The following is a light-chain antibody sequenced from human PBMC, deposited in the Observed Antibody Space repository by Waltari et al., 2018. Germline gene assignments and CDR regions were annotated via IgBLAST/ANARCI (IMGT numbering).Light chain of an antibody. CDR1: TGAVTSGYY. J-gene: IGLJ3*02. V-gene: IGLV7-43*01. CDR2: STN. Sequence: QTVVTQEPSLTVSPGGTVTLTCASSTGAVTSGYYPNWFQQKPGQAPTALIYSTNNKHSGTPARCSGSLLGDRAALTLSGVQPEEEADYYCLLWYDGDQNWVFGGGTKLTVL. CDR3: LLWYDGDQNWV.